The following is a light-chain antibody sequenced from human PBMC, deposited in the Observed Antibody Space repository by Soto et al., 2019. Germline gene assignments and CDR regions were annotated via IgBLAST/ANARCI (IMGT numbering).Light chain of an antibody. CDR1: ETVHSN. Sequence: EVVMTQSPATLSVFPGERATLSFRASETVHSNLAWYQQKPGQAPRLLIYGASSRATGIPDRFSGSGSGTDFTLTISRLEPEDFAVYYCQQYGSSRTFGQGTRLEIK. J-gene: IGKJ5*01. CDR2: GAS. V-gene: IGKV3-20*01. CDR3: QQYGSSRT.